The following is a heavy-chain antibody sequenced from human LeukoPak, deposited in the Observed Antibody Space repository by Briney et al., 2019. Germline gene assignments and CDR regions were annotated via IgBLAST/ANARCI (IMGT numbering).Heavy chain of an antibody. CDR2: MNPNSGNT. CDR3: ARAFNGAFVEFDY. CDR1: GYTFTSYD. D-gene: IGHD2-8*01. J-gene: IGHJ4*02. Sequence: SSVKVSCKASGYTFTSYDINWVRQATGQGLEWMGWMNPNSGNTGYAQKFQGRVTITGNTSISTAYMELSSLRSEDTAVYYCARAFNGAFVEFDYWGQGTLVTVSS. V-gene: IGHV1-8*03.